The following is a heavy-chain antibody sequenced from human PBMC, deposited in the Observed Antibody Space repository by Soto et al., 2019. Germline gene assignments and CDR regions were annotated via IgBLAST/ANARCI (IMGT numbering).Heavy chain of an antibody. CDR2: ISYDGSNI. CDR3: ARRTTVVTGIGY. J-gene: IGHJ4*02. D-gene: IGHD4-17*01. CDR1: GFTFSTFA. V-gene: IGHV3-30-3*02. Sequence: QALLVESGGGVVQPGKSLRLSCKASGFTFSTFALHWVRQAPGKGLEWVAVISYDGSNIYYADSVKGRFTISRDNSKKTLYLQMNSLRLEDTAVFYCARRTTVVTGIGYWGQGTLVTVSS.